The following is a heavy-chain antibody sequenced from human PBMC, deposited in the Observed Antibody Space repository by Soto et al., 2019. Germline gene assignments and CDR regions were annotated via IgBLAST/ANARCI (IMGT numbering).Heavy chain of an antibody. CDR1: GFTFYEYA. CDR2: ITWNSGTR. Sequence: GGSLRLSCAASGFTFYEYAMHWVRQVPGKGLEWVSGITWNSGTRGYADSVKGRFTISRDNAKNSLYLEMTSLRPEDTAFYHCAKDGGGYAYNYELDSWGQGTLVTVSS. J-gene: IGHJ4*02. V-gene: IGHV3-9*01. D-gene: IGHD3-16*01. CDR3: AKDGGGYAYNYELDS.